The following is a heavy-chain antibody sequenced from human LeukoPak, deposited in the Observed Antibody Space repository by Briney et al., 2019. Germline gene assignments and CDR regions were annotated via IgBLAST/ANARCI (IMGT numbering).Heavy chain of an antibody. V-gene: IGHV4-34*01. J-gene: IGHJ4*02. CDR1: GGSFSGYY. CDR2: INHSGST. CDR3: ASSRRQIRYSGSPYGDY. D-gene: IGHD1-26*01. Sequence: SETLSLTCAVYGGSFSGYYWSWIRQPPGKGLEWIGEINHSGSTNYNPSLKSRVTISVDTSKNQFSLKLSSETAAHTAVYYGASSRRQIRYSGSPYGDYWGQGTLVTVSS.